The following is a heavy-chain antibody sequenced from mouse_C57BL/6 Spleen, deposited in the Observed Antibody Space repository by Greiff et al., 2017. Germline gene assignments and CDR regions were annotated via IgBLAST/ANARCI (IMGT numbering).Heavy chain of an antibody. D-gene: IGHD1-1*01. V-gene: IGHV1-53*01. CDR2: INPSNGGT. Sequence: QVQLQQPGTELVKPGASVKLSCKASGYTFTSYWMHWVKQRPGQGLEWIGNINPSNGGTNYNEKFKSKDTLTVDKSSSTAYMQLSSLTAEDSAVYYCAREEGTTVFDYWGQGTTLTVSS. CDR1: GYTFTSYW. J-gene: IGHJ2*01. CDR3: AREEGTTVFDY.